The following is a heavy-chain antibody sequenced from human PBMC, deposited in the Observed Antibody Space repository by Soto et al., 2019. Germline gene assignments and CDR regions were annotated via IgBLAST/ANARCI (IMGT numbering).Heavy chain of an antibody. J-gene: IGHJ4*02. D-gene: IGHD2-8*02. CDR3: ASHWTGLDY. CDR2: IHYSGST. V-gene: IGHV4-59*08. CDR1: GGSISSYY. Sequence: SETLSLTCTVSGGSISSYYWSWIRQPPGKGLEYIGYIHYSGSTNYKPSLRSRVTISVDTSKNQFSLKLSSVTAADTAVYYCASHWTGLDYWGQGTLVPVSS.